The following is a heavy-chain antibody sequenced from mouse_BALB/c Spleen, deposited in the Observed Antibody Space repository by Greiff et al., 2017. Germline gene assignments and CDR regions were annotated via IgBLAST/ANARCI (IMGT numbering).Heavy chain of an antibody. J-gene: IGHJ3*01. CDR3: ARYEGHGYYFAY. CDR1: GYAFSSSW. V-gene: IGHV1-82*01. Sequence: QVQLQQSGPELVKPGASVKISCKASGYAFSSSWMNWVKQRPGQGLEWIGRIYPGDGDTNYNGKFKGKATLTADKSSSTAYMQLSSLTSVDSAVYFCARYEGHGYYFAYWGQGTLVTVSA. CDR2: IYPGDGDT. D-gene: IGHD2-3*01.